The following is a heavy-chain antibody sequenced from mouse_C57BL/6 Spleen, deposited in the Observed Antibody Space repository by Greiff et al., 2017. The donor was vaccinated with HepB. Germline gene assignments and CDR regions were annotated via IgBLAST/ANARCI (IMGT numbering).Heavy chain of an antibody. Sequence: VQLQQSGPELVRPGVSVKISCKGSGYTFTDYAMHWVKQSHAKSLEWIGVISTYYGDASYIQKFKDKATMTVAKSSSTAYMELARLTSEDSAVYYRARSGNSLYYFDYWGQGTTLTVSS. V-gene: IGHV1-67*01. CDR1: GYTFTDYA. CDR2: ISTYYGDA. D-gene: IGHD2-1*01. J-gene: IGHJ2*01. CDR3: ARSGNSLYYFDY.